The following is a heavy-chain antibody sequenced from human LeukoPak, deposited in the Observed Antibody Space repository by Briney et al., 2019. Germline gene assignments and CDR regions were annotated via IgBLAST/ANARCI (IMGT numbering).Heavy chain of an antibody. CDR2: ISYDGSNK. Sequence: GGSLRLSCAASGFTFSSYGMHWVRQAPGKGLEWVAVISYDGSNKYYADSVKGRFTISRDNSKNTLYLQMNSLRAEDTAVYYCAKGGVESGLVFDYWGQGTLVTVSS. CDR1: GFTFSSYG. V-gene: IGHV3-30*18. CDR3: AKGGVESGLVFDY. J-gene: IGHJ4*02. D-gene: IGHD5-12*01.